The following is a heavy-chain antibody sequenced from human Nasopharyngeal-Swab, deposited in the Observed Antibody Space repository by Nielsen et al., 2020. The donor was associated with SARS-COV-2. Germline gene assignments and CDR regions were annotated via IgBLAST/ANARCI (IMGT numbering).Heavy chain of an antibody. V-gene: IGHV4-34*01. Sequence: SQTLSLTCAVYGGPFSGYYWTWIRQPPGKGLEWIGEINHSGSTNYNPSLKSRVTISVDTSKNQFSLKLTSVTAADTAVYYCASGHGSGWWEYWFDPWGQGTLVTVSS. CDR3: ASGHGSGWWEYWFDP. D-gene: IGHD6-19*01. J-gene: IGHJ5*02. CDR2: INHSGST. CDR1: GGPFSGYY.